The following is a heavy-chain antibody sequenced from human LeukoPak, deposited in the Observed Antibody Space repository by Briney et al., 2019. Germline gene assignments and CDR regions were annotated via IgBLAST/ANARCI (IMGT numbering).Heavy chain of an antibody. V-gene: IGHV3-49*04. CDR3: TYDSSGYSYYFDY. CDR2: IRSKAYGGTT. D-gene: IGHD3-22*01. J-gene: IGHJ4*02. CDR1: GFTFGDHA. Sequence: GRSLRLSCATSGFTFGDHAMNWVRQAPGKGVEWVGFIRSKAYGGTTDYAASVKGRFTISRDDSKSIAYLQMNSLKTEDTAVYYCTYDSSGYSYYFDYWGQGTLVTVSS.